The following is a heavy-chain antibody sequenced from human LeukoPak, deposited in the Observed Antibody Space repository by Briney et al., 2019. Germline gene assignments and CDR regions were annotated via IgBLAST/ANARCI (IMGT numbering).Heavy chain of an antibody. D-gene: IGHD6-13*01. CDR1: GFTFSSYT. CDR3: ARDGTAVGINYDY. J-gene: IGHJ4*02. Sequence: SGGSLRLSCAASGFTFSSYTMQWVRQAPGKGLEWVSLIYSGGSTYYADSAKGRFTISRDNSKNTLYLQMNSLRAEDTAVYYCARDGTAVGINYDYWGQGTLVTVSS. CDR2: IYSGGST. V-gene: IGHV3-66*01.